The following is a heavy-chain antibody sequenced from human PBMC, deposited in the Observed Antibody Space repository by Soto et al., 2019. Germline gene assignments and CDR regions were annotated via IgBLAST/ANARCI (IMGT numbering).Heavy chain of an antibody. Sequence: QVQLQESGPGLVKPSQTLSLTCTVPGGSISSGDYYWSWIRQPPGKGLEWIGYIYYSGSTYYNPSLKSRVTISVDTSKNQFSLKLSSVTAADTAVYYCARQDTAMVTWFDPWGQGTLVTVSS. D-gene: IGHD5-18*01. CDR2: IYYSGST. V-gene: IGHV4-30-4*01. CDR3: ARQDTAMVTWFDP. J-gene: IGHJ5*02. CDR1: GGSISSGDYY.